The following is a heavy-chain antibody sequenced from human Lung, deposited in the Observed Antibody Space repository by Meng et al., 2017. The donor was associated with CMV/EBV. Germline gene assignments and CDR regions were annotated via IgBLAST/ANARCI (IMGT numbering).Heavy chain of an antibody. CDR1: YPFTGYY. CDR2: INPNSGGT. D-gene: IGHD2-21*01. CDR3: AREYCGGDCYSNWFDP. J-gene: IGHJ5*02. V-gene: IGHV1-2*02. Sequence: YPFTGYYMHWVRQAPGQGLEWMGWINPNSGGTNYAQKFQGRVTMTRDTSISTAYMELSRLRSDDTAVYYCAREYCGGDCYSNWFDPWGQGTLVTVSS.